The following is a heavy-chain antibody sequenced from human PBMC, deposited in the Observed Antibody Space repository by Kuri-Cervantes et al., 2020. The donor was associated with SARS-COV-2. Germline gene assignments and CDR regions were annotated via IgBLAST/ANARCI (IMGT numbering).Heavy chain of an antibody. V-gene: IGHV3-21*01. D-gene: IGHD1-20*01. CDR1: GFTFSAFT. CDR2: ISSTSVFK. CDR3: ARVYNWEYFYYWGV. Sequence: GESLKISCAASGFTFSAFTISWVRQAPGKGLEWVSSISSTSVFKYYADSVKGRFTISRDNARDSVSLQMDSLRAEDTAIYYCARVYNWEYFYYWGVWGIGTTVTVSS. J-gene: IGHJ6*03.